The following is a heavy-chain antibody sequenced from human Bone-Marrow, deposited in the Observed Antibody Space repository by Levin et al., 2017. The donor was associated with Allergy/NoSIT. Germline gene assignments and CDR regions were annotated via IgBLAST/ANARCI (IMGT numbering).Heavy chain of an antibody. Sequence: SCAASGFTFDDYGMHWVRHSPGKGLDWVSGISKNSDNIAYAESVRGRFTISRDNAKNSLYLQMNSLRVEDTAFYYCAKGGSPVVETYFFDLWGQGTLVTVSS. CDR1: GFTFDDYG. D-gene: IGHD2-15*01. J-gene: IGHJ4*02. CDR2: ISKNSDNI. CDR3: AKGGSPVVETYFFDL. V-gene: IGHV3-9*01.